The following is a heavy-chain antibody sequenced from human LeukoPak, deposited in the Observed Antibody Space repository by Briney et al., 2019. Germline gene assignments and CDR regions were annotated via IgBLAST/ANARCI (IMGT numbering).Heavy chain of an antibody. Sequence: PGGSLRLSCAASGFTFSSYGMHWVRQAPGKGLEWVAVIWYDGSNKYYADSVKGRFTISRDNSKNTLYLQMNSLRAEDTAVCYCARETTAYYYGMDVWGQGTTVTVSS. CDR1: GFTFSSYG. CDR2: IWYDGSNK. CDR3: ARETTAYYYGMDV. J-gene: IGHJ6*02. V-gene: IGHV3-33*01. D-gene: IGHD4-17*01.